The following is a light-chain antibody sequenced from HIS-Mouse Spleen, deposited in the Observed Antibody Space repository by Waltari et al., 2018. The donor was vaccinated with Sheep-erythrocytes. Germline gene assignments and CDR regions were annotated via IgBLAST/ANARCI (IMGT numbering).Light chain of an antibody. CDR2: EDS. CDR1: ALQKKY. Sequence: SYELTQPPSVSVSPGQTARITCSGDALQKKYANGYQQKSGQAPVLVIYEDSKRPSGIPERFSGSSSGTMATLTISGAQVEDEADYYCYSTDSSGNHRVFGTGTKVTVL. V-gene: IGLV3-10*01. J-gene: IGLJ1*01. CDR3: YSTDSSGNHRV.